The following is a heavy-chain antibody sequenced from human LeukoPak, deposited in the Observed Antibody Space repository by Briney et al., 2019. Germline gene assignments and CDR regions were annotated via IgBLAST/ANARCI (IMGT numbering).Heavy chain of an antibody. CDR2: IYYSGTT. CDR3: ARRTTGDASFDY. Sequence: PSQTLSLTCTVAGDFISTSRYYLGWIRQPPGKGLEWIGSIYYSGTTYYNPSLKSRVTISVDTSKNQISLKLSSVTAADTAVYYCARRTTGDASFDYWGQGTLVTVSS. CDR1: GDFISTSRYY. V-gene: IGHV4-39*01. D-gene: IGHD7-27*01. J-gene: IGHJ4*02.